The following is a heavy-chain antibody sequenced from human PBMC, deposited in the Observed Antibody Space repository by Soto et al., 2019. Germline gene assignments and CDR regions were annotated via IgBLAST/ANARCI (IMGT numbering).Heavy chain of an antibody. J-gene: IGHJ5*02. CDR1: GFSLSTYGVA. CDR2: IYWDDDK. Sequence: SGPTVVNPTQTLTLTCTVSGFSLSTYGVAVGWIRQPPGKALEWVAVIYWDDDKRYSPSLKSRLTVTKDTSKNQVVLTLTNMDPADSATYYCAHASTYNRGWFQNRLGPWGQGTLDTFSS. D-gene: IGHD7-27*01. CDR3: AHASTYNRGWFQNRLGP. V-gene: IGHV2-5*02.